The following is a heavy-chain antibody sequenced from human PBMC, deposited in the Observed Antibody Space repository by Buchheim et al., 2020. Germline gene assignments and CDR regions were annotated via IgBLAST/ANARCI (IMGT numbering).Heavy chain of an antibody. D-gene: IGHD5-12*01. CDR2: ISGSGGST. CDR3: AKDHSSSGWIHKRGVLGY. V-gene: IGHV3-23*01. CDR1: GFTFSSYA. J-gene: IGHJ4*02. Sequence: EVQLLESGGGLVQPGGSLRLSCAASGFTFSSYAMSWVRQAPGKGLEWVSAISGSGGSTYYADSVKGRFTISRDNSKTTLYLQMNSLRAEDTAVYYCAKDHSSSGWIHKRGVLGYWGQGTL.